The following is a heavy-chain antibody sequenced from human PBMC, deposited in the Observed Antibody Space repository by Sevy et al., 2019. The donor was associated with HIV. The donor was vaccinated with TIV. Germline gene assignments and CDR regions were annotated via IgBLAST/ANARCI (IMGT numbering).Heavy chain of an antibody. CDR2: ITGGSSYI. V-gene: IGHV3-21*01. D-gene: IGHD2-2*01. CDR1: GFTCSSYT. J-gene: IGHJ4*02. Sequence: GGSLRLSCAASGFTCSSYTMNWVRQAPGKGLEWVSSITGGSSYIYYADSVKGRFTISRDNAKNSLYLQMNSLRAEDTAVYYCARDGGCSSTSCLLYFACWGQGSLVTVSS. CDR3: ARDGGCSSTSCLLYFAC.